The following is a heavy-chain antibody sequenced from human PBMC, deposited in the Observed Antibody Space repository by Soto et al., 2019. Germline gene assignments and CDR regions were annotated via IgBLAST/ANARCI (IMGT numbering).Heavy chain of an antibody. CDR1: GGTFSSYA. J-gene: IGHJ4*02. Sequence: SVKVSCKASGGTFSSYAISWVRQAPGQGLEWMGGIIPIFGTANYAQKFQGRVTITADESTSTAYMELSSLRSEDTAVYYCARGPNPYAGAYYFDYWRQGTLVTVSS. CDR3: ARGPNPYAGAYYFDY. D-gene: IGHD1-1*01. V-gene: IGHV1-69*13. CDR2: IIPIFGTA.